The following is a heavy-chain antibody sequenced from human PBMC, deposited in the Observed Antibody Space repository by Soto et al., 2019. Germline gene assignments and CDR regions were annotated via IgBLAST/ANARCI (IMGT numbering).Heavy chain of an antibody. V-gene: IGHV4-34*01. D-gene: IGHD3-16*01. J-gene: IGHJ4*02. CDR2: INHSGST. CDR3: ARRWGDYFDY. Sequence: PSDTLSLTCAVYGGSFSVYYWSWIRQPPGKGLEWIGEINHSGSTNYNPSLKSRVTISVDTSKNQFSLKLSSVTAADTAVHYCARRWGDYFDYWGQGTLVTVSS. CDR1: GGSFSVYY.